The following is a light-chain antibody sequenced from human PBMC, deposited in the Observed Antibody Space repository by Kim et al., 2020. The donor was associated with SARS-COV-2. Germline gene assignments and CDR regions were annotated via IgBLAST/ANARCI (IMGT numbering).Light chain of an antibody. CDR2: GRN. CDR3: QSRDSGGIVV. Sequence: SSELTQDPAVSVALGQTVRITCQGDSLRSYYATWYQQKPRQAPVLVIYGRNNRPSGIPDRFSSSSSGNTASLTISGAQAEDEADFYCQSRDSGGIVVFGGGTQLTVL. J-gene: IGLJ2*01. V-gene: IGLV3-19*01. CDR1: SLRSYY.